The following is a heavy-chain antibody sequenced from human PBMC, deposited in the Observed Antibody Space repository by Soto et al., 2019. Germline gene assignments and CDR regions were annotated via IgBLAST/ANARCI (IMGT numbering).Heavy chain of an antibody. CDR2: ISSSSSTI. J-gene: IGHJ5*02. CDR3: ARDDPPWVFDP. V-gene: IGHV3-48*01. D-gene: IGHD7-27*01. CDR1: GFTFSSYS. Sequence: GGSLRLSCAASGFTFSSYSMNWVRQAPGKGLEWVSYISSSSSTIYYADSVKGRFTISRDNAKNSLYLQMNSLRAEDTAVYYCARDDPPWVFDPWGQGTLVTVSS.